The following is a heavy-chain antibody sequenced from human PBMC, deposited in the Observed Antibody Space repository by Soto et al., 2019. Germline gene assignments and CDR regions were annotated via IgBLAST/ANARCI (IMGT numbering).Heavy chain of an antibody. J-gene: IGHJ4*02. Sequence: SETLSLTCTVSGGSISSGGYYWSWIRQHPGKGLEWIGYIYYSGSTYYNPSLKSRVAISVDTSKNQFSLKLSSVTAADTAVYYCARAPVLRYFDWSPIDYWGQGTLVTVSS. CDR3: ARAPVLRYFDWSPIDY. CDR1: GGSISSGGYY. D-gene: IGHD3-9*01. V-gene: IGHV4-31*03. CDR2: IYYSGST.